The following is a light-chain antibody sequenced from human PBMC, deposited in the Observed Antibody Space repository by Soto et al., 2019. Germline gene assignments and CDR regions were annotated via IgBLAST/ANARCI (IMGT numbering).Light chain of an antibody. CDR2: GAS. Sequence: EIVMTQSPATLSVSPGERATLSCRASQSVSSNLAWYQQKPGQAPRLLMYGASTRATGIPDRFSGSGSGTEFTFPISSLQSENFSVYYCPQHNTWAPWTFGQGNKVEIK. CDR1: QSVSSN. J-gene: IGKJ1*01. CDR3: PQHNTWAPWT. V-gene: IGKV3-15*01.